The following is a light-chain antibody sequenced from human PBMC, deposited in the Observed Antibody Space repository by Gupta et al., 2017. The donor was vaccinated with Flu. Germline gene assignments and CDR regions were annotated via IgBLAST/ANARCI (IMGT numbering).Light chain of an antibody. Sequence: YDLTQPPSVSVSPGQTASIICSGDRLGDKYVSWHQQKPGQSPVLVMYQDTNRPSGIPERFSGSNSGHTATLTISGTQAVDEADYYCQTWDITSWVFGGGTKLTVL. J-gene: IGLJ3*02. V-gene: IGLV3-1*01. CDR1: RLGDKY. CDR2: QDT. CDR3: QTWDITSWV.